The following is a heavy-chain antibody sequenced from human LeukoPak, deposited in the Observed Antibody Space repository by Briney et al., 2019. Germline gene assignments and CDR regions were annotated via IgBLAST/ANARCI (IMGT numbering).Heavy chain of an antibody. CDR3: ARDEGDYGDYYWFDP. CDR1: GGSISSYY. D-gene: IGHD4-17*01. V-gene: IGHV4-59*01. CDR2: IYYNGNT. Sequence: PSETLSLTCTVSGGSISSYYWSWIRQPPGKGLEWIGYIYYNGNTNYNPSLKSRVTIPVDTSKNQFSLKLRSVTAADTAVYYCARDEGDYGDYYWFDPWGQGTLVTVSS. J-gene: IGHJ5*02.